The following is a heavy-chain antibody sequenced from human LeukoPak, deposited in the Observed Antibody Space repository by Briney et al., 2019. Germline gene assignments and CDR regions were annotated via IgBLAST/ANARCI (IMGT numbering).Heavy chain of an antibody. CDR1: GGSISSYY. V-gene: IGHV4-59*08. D-gene: IGHD1-26*01. Sequence: SETLSLTCTVSGGSISSYYWSWIRQPPGKGREWVGYIYYSGSTNYNPSLKSRVTMSVDTSKNQFSLNLSSLTAADTAGYYCARQPPGGSYQPDDYYYYCMDGSGQATTVTVSS. CDR2: IYYSGST. J-gene: IGHJ6*02. CDR3: ARQPPGGSYQPDDYYYYCMDG.